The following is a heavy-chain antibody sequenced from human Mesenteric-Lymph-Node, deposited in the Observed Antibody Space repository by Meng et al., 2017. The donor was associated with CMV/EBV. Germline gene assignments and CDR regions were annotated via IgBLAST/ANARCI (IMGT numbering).Heavy chain of an antibody. CDR1: GDSVSSNSAA. Sequence: SETLSLTCAISGDSVSSNSAAWNWIRQSPSRGLEWLGRTYYRSKWYNDYAVSVKSRITINPDTSKNQFSLQLNSVTPEDTAVYYCAKDLGEIVVAMPFDPWGQGTLVTVSS. V-gene: IGHV6-1*01. D-gene: IGHD2-2*01. J-gene: IGHJ5*02. CDR2: TYYRSKWYN. CDR3: AKDLGEIVVAMPFDP.